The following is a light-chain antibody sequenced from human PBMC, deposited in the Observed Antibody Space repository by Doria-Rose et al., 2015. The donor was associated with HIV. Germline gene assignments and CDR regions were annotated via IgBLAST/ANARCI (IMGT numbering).Light chain of an antibody. CDR1: QGLLYTSKNY. CDR3: QQYYDTPS. V-gene: IGKV4-1*01. Sequence: DIRVTQSPESLGMSLGERATLNCKSNQGLLYTSKNYLAWYQQKPGQPPKLLSYWASTRHAGVPARFSGSGSGTDFTLTISSLEAEDVAVYYCQQYYDTPSFGPGTTVDIK. J-gene: IGKJ3*01. CDR2: WAS.